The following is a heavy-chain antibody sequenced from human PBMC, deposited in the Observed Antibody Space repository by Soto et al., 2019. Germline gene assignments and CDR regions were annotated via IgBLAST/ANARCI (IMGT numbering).Heavy chain of an antibody. Sequence: QVPLVQSGAEVKKPGSSVKVSCKASGGTFSRYAISWVRQAPGQGLEWMGGIIPLFGTANYAQKFHGRVTITADESTSTAYMELSSLRSEYTAVYYCAVHSKYSSSPLDYWGQGTLVTVSS. CDR3: AVHSKYSSSPLDY. J-gene: IGHJ4*02. D-gene: IGHD6-6*01. CDR2: IIPLFGTA. CDR1: GGTFSRYA. V-gene: IGHV1-69*12.